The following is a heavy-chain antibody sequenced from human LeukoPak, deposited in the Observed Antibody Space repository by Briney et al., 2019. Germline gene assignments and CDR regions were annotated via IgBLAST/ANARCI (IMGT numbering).Heavy chain of an antibody. CDR1: GFTFSSYS. V-gene: IGHV3-21*01. J-gene: IGHJ6*03. D-gene: IGHD6-19*01. Sequence: GGSLTLSCAASGFTFSSYSTNGVREAPGKGLEGVSSISSSSSYIYYADPVKARFTISRDNAKNSLYLQMNSLRAEDTAVYYCARDKSGWQGYYYYYMDVWGKGTTVTVSS. CDR2: ISSSSSYI. CDR3: ARDKSGWQGYYYYYMDV.